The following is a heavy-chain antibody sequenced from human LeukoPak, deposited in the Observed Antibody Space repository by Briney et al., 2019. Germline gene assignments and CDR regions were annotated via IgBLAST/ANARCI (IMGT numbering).Heavy chain of an antibody. CDR3: AKTRGYCSSTSCYSYFDY. J-gene: IGHJ4*02. CDR2: VYSSGST. V-gene: IGHV4-4*08. CDR1: GGSINNHY. Sequence: TSSETLSLTCTVSGGSINNHYWSWIRQSPGTGLEWIGYVYSSGSTKYNPSLESRVTISVDTSKNQFSLKLSSVTAADTAVYYCAKTRGYCSSTSCYSYFDYWGQGTLVTVSS. D-gene: IGHD2-2*02.